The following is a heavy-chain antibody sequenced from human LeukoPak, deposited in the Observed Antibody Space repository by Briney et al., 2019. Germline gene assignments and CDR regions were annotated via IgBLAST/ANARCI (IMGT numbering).Heavy chain of an antibody. CDR3: ARAASYSSSHNWFDP. CDR1: GGSISSSSYY. CDR2: IYYSGST. Sequence: SETLSLTCTVSGGSISSSSYYWGWIRQPPGKGLEWIGSIYYSGSTYYNPSLKSRVTISVDTSKNQFSLKLSSVTAADTAVYYCARAASYSSSHNWFDPWGQGTLVTVSS. D-gene: IGHD6-6*01. J-gene: IGHJ5*02. V-gene: IGHV4-39*07.